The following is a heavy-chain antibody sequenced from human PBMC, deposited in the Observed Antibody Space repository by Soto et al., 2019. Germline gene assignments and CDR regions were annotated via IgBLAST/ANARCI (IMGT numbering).Heavy chain of an antibody. D-gene: IGHD6-6*01. CDR1: GFTLSNYA. J-gene: IGHJ4*02. CDR3: ARGFPRRLIAAPFDY. CDR2: ISLSGDSA. V-gene: IGHV3-23*01. Sequence: GGSLRLSCVASGFTLSNYAMSWIRQAPGKGLEWVSSISLSGDSASYADSVKGRFTISRDNSKNTLYLQMNTLRADDTAVYYCARGFPRRLIAAPFDYWGQGTLVTVSS.